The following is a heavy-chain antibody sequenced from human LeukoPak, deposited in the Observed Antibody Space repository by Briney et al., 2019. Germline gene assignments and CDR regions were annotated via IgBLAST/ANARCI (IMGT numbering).Heavy chain of an antibody. Sequence: GGSLRLSCAASGFTVSNNYMSWVRQAPRKGLEWVSLIYCGGSTYYADSVKGRFTISRDNSKNTVYLQMNSLRAEDTAMYYCARRDDHNGRDYWGQGTLVTVSS. D-gene: IGHD5-24*01. J-gene: IGHJ4*02. CDR2: IYCGGST. V-gene: IGHV3-53*01. CDR3: ARRDDHNGRDY. CDR1: GFTVSNNY.